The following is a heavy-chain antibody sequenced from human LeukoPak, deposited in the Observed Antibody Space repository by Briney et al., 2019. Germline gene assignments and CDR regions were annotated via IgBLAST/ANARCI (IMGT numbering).Heavy chain of an antibody. CDR1: GGTFSSYA. V-gene: IGHV1-69*13. CDR3: ARGYCSSTSCYATDY. D-gene: IGHD2-2*01. Sequence: SVKVSCKASGGTFSSYAISWVRQAPGQGLVWMGGIIPIFGTANYAQKFQGRVTITADESTSTAYMELSSLRSEDTAVYYCARGYCSSTSCYATDYWGQGTLVTVSS. J-gene: IGHJ4*02. CDR2: IIPIFGTA.